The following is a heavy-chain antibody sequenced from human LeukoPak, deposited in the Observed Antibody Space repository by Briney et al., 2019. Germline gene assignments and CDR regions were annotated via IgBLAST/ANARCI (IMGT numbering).Heavy chain of an antibody. V-gene: IGHV1-2*02. Sequence: ASVKVSCKASGYTFPNYYLHWVRQAPGQGPEWMGWINPNSCGTNSAQRFRGRVIMTKDTSISTAYMELNRLRSDDTAIYYCVRFFAGSTRETDAVDNWGQGTVVTVSS. CDR1: GYTFPNYY. D-gene: IGHD1-26*01. J-gene: IGHJ3*02. CDR3: VRFFAGSTRETDAVDN. CDR2: INPNSCGT.